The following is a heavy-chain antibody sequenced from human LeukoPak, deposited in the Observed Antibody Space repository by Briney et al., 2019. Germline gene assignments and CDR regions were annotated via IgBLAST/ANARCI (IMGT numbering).Heavy chain of an antibody. CDR1: GDSLINFY. D-gene: IGHD1/OR15-1a*01. CDR2: IYYSGTT. J-gene: IGHJ3*02. CDR3: ARGQTGTLDAFDI. Sequence: SETLSLTCTVSGDSLINFYWSWIRQPPGKGLEWIGYIYYSGTTNYNPSLKSRVTMSVDTSKNQFSLKLRSVTAADTAVYYCARGQTGTLDAFDIWGQGTMVTVSS. V-gene: IGHV4-59*08.